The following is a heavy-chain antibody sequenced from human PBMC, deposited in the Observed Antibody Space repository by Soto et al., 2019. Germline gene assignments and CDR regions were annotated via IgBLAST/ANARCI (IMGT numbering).Heavy chain of an antibody. J-gene: IGHJ6*02. V-gene: IGHV1-18*01. Sequence: ASVKVSCKASGYTFTSYAITWVRQAPGQGLEWMGWISTYNDDTNYAQKLQGRVTMTTDTSTSTVYMELRSLSSDDTAVYYCARGGGYFWSGNFPNYYNGMDVWGQGTTVTVSS. CDR2: ISTYNDDT. D-gene: IGHD3-3*01. CDR1: GYTFTSYA. CDR3: ARGGGYFWSGNFPNYYNGMDV.